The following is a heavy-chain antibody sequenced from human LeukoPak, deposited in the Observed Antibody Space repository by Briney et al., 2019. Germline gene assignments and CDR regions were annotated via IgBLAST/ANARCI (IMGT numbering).Heavy chain of an antibody. D-gene: IGHD3-22*01. Sequence: SETLSLTCTVSGRSISSYYWSWIRQPPGKGLEWIGYVYYSGSTNYNPSLKSRVTISVDTSKNQFSLKLSSVTTADTAVYYCARGPTRYYYYDSSGYYDYWGQGTLVTVS. CDR2: VYYSGST. V-gene: IGHV4-59*01. CDR1: GRSISSYY. CDR3: ARGPTRYYYYDSSGYYDY. J-gene: IGHJ4*02.